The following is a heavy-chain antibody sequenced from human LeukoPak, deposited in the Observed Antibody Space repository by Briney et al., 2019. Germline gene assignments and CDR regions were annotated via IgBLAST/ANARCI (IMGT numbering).Heavy chain of an antibody. CDR3: AKSSYSIFDY. J-gene: IGHJ4*02. CDR1: GASINSGLYY. D-gene: IGHD5-18*01. CDR2: INTSGNT. V-gene: IGHV4-61*02. Sequence: SETLSLTCTVSGASINSGLYYWNWIRQPAGKGLEWIGRINTSGNTNYNPSLKSRVTMSVVASKNQFSLKLSSVTAADTAVYYCAKSSYSIFDYWGQGTLVTVSS.